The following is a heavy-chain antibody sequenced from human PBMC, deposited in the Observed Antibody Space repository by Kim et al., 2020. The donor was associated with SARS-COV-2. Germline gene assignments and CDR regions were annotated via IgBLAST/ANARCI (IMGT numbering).Heavy chain of an antibody. V-gene: IGHV3-49*04. J-gene: IGHJ3*02. CDR3: SRYRGPPGAFDI. Sequence: GGSLRLSCTGSGFPFGNFSVSWVRQAAVKGLEWVGFIRSKAYGGTTEYAASVKDRFNISRDDSKGIAYLQMNSLTNDDTAVYYCSRYRGPPGAFDIWGQGTMVTVSS. CDR2: IRSKAYGGTT. CDR1: GFPFGNFS. D-gene: IGHD1-26*01.